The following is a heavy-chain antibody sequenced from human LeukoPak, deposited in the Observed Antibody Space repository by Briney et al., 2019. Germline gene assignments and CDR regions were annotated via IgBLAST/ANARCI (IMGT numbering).Heavy chain of an antibody. CDR2: IFYSGST. D-gene: IGHD3-10*01. V-gene: IGHV4-31*03. Sequence: SQTLSLTCTVSGGSINSGAYYWNWIRQRPGRGLEWIGCIFYSGSTYYNPSLKTRVIISLDTSKNQFSLKLTSVTAADTAVYYCARAGGGYYYGSGSYYSVPFDYWGQGTLVTVSS. CDR3: ARAGGGYYYGSGSYYSVPFDY. J-gene: IGHJ4*02. CDR1: GGSINSGAYY.